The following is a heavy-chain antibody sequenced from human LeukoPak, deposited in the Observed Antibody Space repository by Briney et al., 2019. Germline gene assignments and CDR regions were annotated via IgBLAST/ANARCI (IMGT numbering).Heavy chain of an antibody. CDR1: GFSFRSYA. CDR3: ATPGST. Sequence: GGSLRLSCTASGFSFRSYAMHWVRQPPGKGLEYVSAISRSGNTSYYATSVKDRFTVSRDNAKKTLFLQMSNLRRDVTAVYFCATPGSTWGQGALVIVSP. CDR2: ISRSGNTS. J-gene: IGHJ5*02. D-gene: IGHD4-11*01. V-gene: IGHV3-64*01.